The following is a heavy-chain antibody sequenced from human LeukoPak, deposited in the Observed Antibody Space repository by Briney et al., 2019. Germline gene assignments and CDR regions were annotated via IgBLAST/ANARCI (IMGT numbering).Heavy chain of an antibody. CDR2: MNPNSGNT. V-gene: IGHV1-8*01. CDR1: GYTFTSYD. J-gene: IGHJ4*02. CDR3: ARGYYGSGSYSIPFDY. Sequence: ASVKVSCKAYGYTFTSYDINWVRQATGQGLEWMGWMNPNSGNTGYAQKFQGRVTMTRNTSISTAYMELSSLRSEDTAVYYCARGYYGSGSYSIPFDYWGQGTLVTVSS. D-gene: IGHD3-10*01.